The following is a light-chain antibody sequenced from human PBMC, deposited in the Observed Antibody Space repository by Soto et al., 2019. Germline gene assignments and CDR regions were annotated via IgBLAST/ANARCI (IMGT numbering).Light chain of an antibody. V-gene: IGLV2-14*01. Sequence: QSALTQPASVSGSPGQSITISCTGTSSDVGGYNYVSWYQQYPGKAPKLMIYEVSNRPSGVSNRFSGSKSGNTASLTISGLQAEDEAVYYCSSYTSSSTLVFGGGTKVTVL. J-gene: IGLJ3*02. CDR2: EVS. CDR1: SSDVGGYNY. CDR3: SSYTSSSTLV.